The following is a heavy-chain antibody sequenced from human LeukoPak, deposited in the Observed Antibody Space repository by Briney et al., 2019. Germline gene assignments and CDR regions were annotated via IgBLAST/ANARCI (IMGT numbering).Heavy chain of an antibody. CDR3: ARKGASTYGYDWFDP. D-gene: IGHD5-18*01. J-gene: IGHJ5*02. Sequence: GESLRISCKGSGYSFTSYWISWVRQMPGKGLERMGRIDPIDSYTNYNPSFQGHVTISADKSINTAYLQWSSLKASVTATYYCARKGASTYGYDWFDPWGQGTQVTVSS. CDR1: GYSFTSYW. V-gene: IGHV5-10-1*01. CDR2: IDPIDSYT.